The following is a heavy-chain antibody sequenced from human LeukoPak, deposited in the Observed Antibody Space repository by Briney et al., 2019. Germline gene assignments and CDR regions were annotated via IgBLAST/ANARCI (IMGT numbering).Heavy chain of an antibody. V-gene: IGHV3-43*02. CDR3: AKARGSGYFWTFQH. J-gene: IGHJ1*01. D-gene: IGHD3-22*01. Sequence: GFTFDXXXXHWVRXAPGKXLXWXSLISGGGGSTYYADSVKGRFTISRDNSKNSVDLQMNSLRTEDTALYYCAKARGSGYFWTFQHWGQGTLVTVSS. CDR1: GFTFDXXX. CDR2: ISGGGGST.